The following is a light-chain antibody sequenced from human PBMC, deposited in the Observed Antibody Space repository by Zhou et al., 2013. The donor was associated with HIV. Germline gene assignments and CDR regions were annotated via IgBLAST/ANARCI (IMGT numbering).Light chain of an antibody. V-gene: IGKV1-39*01. CDR3: QQSYGTPPT. CDR1: QNIDPY. Sequence: DIQVTQFPSSLSASVGDRVTITCRATQNIDPYLNWYHQRRGEGPKVLIYSASTLHSGAPSRFRGSGSGPDFTLTITSLRPEDSGMYFCQQSYGTPPTFGQGTRLEI. CDR2: SAS. J-gene: IGKJ5*01.